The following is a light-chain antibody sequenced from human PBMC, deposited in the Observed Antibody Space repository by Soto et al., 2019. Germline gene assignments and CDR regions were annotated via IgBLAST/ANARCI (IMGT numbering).Light chain of an antibody. Sequence: DDKETITCQASQDISNYLNWYQQKPGKAPKLLIYAASTLQSGVPSRFSGSVSGRDFTHTICSLHPDNSATHYCRQLNSYPPITFGGGTKVDIK. V-gene: IGKV1-9*01. CDR3: RQLNSYPPIT. CDR2: AAS. CDR1: QDISNY. J-gene: IGKJ4*01.